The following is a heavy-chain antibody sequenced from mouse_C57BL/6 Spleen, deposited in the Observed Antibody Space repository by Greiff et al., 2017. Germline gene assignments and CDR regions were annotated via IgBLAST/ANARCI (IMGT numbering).Heavy chain of an antibody. V-gene: IGHV1-18*01. CDR1: GYTFTDYN. J-gene: IGHJ4*01. D-gene: IGHD2-1*01. Sequence: VHVKQSGPELVKPGASVKIPCTASGYTFTDYNMDWVKQSHGKSLEWIGDINPNNGGTIYNQKFKGKATLTVDKSSSTAYMERRSLTSEDTAVYYCARRGNYDAMDYWGQGTSVTVSS. CDR2: INPNNGGT. CDR3: ARRGNYDAMDY.